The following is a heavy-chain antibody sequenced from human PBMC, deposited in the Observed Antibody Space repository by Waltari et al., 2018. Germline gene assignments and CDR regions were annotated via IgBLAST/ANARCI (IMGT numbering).Heavy chain of an antibody. V-gene: IGHV3-23*01. CDR2: ISGSGGST. CDR3: AKAPTTVTTSYFDY. D-gene: IGHD4-17*01. Sequence: EVQLLESGGGLVQPGGSLRLSCAASGFTFSSYAMSWVRQAPGKGLEWVSAISGSGGSTYSADSGKGRFTVSRDTAKNTLYLQMNSLRAEDTAVYYCAKAPTTVTTSYFDYWGQGTLVTVSS. CDR1: GFTFSSYA. J-gene: IGHJ4*02.